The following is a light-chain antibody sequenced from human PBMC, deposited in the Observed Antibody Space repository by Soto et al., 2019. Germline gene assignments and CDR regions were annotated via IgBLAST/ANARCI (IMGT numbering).Light chain of an antibody. J-gene: IGKJ1*01. CDR3: LQVNTYPRT. V-gene: IGKV1-9*01. CDR1: QGIGSS. CDR2: AAS. Sequence: DIQLTQSPSFLSASVGDRVTITCRASQGIGSSLAWYQKKPGIAPKLLICAASTLQSGVPSRFSGSASGTEFTLTISSLQPEDFATYYCLQVNTYPRTFGQGTKVEIK.